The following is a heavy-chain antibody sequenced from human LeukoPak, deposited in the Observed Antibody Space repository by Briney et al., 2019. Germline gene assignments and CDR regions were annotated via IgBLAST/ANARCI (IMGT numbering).Heavy chain of an antibody. Sequence: GGSLRLSCAASGFTFSSYAMSWVRQAPGKGLEWVSTISGSGDTTYYADSVKGRFTISRDNSKNTLYLQMNSLRAEDTAVYYCARVAGTYYPFNYWGQGTLVTVSS. V-gene: IGHV3-23*01. CDR3: ARVAGTYYPFNY. CDR2: ISGSGDTT. J-gene: IGHJ4*02. CDR1: GFTFSSYA. D-gene: IGHD1-26*01.